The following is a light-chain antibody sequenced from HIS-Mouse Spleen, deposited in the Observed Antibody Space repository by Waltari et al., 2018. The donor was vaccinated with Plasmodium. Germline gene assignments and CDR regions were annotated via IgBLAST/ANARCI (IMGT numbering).Light chain of an antibody. J-gene: IGLJ1*01. Sequence: QSALTQPASVSGSPGQSITISCTGTSSDVGGYNYVSWYQQTPGKAPKLMIYDVSNRPSWVSNRFAGSKSGNTASLTISGLQAEDKADYYCSSYTSSSTAFGTGTKVTVL. CDR3: SSYTSSSTA. CDR1: SSDVGGYNY. CDR2: DVS. V-gene: IGLV2-14*03.